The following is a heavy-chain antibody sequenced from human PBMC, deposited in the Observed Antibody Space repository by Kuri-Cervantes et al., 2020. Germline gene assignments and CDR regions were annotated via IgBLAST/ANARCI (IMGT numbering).Heavy chain of an antibody. D-gene: IGHD4-17*01. Sequence: ASVKVSCKASGYTFTSYGISWVRQAPGQGLEWMGWISAYNGDTNYAQKLQGRVTMTTDTSTSTAYMELRSLRSDDTAVYYCARDRRFTTVTSVYYYYMDVWGKGTTGTVSS. J-gene: IGHJ6*03. CDR3: ARDRRFTTVTSVYYYYMDV. V-gene: IGHV1-18*01. CDR1: GYTFTSYG. CDR2: ISAYNGDT.